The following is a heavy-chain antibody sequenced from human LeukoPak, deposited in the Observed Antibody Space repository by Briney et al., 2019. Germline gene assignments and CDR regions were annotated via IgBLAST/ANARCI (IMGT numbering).Heavy chain of an antibody. V-gene: IGHV3-23*01. Sequence: QPGGSLRLSCAPSGFTLSSYAMSWVRQAPGKGLEWVSAISGSGGSTYYADSVKGRFTISRDNSKNTLYLQMNSLRAEDTAVYYCATDCIAVAPYYFDYWGQGTLVTVSS. CDR2: ISGSGGST. J-gene: IGHJ4*02. CDR1: GFTLSSYA. D-gene: IGHD6-19*01. CDR3: ATDCIAVAPYYFDY.